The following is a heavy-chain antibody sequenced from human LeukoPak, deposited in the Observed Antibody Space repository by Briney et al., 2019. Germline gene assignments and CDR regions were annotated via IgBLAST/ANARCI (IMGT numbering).Heavy chain of an antibody. D-gene: IGHD3-16*01. J-gene: IGHJ4*02. CDR2: INTKSGDA. V-gene: IGHV1-2*02. CDR3: ARGEYSNGYPYRLDS. CDR1: GSTFSDYH. Sequence: GASVKVSCKASGSTFSDYHINWVRQASGQGPEWMGWINTKSGDAKYNQAFQGRVTMTRDTSISTAYMELNRLRSDDTAMYYCARGEYSNGYPYRLDSWGQGTLVTVS.